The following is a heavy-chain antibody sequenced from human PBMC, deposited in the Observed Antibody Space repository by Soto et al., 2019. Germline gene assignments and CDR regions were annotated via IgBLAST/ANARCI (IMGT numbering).Heavy chain of an antibody. J-gene: IGHJ4*02. V-gene: IGHV4-59*01. D-gene: IGHD5-18*01. CDR2: IYYSGST. CDR3: ARDNGYSYGSGPWY. CDR1: GGSISSYY. Sequence: SETLSLTCTVSGGSISSYYWSWIRQPPGKGLEWIGYIYYSGSTNYNPSLKSRVTISVDTSENQFSLKLSSVTAADTAVYYCARDNGYSYGSGPWYWGQGTLVTVSS.